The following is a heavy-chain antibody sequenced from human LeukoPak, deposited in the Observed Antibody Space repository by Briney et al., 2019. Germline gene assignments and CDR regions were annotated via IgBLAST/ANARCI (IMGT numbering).Heavy chain of an antibody. CDR3: ARGSGVFDY. D-gene: IGHD3-10*01. Sequence: PSETLSLTCAVYGGSFSGYYWSWIRQPPGKELEWIGEINHSGSTNYNPSLKSRVTISVDTSKNQFSLKLSSVTAADTAVYYCARGSGVFDYWGQGTLVTVSS. CDR1: GGSFSGYY. CDR2: INHSGST. V-gene: IGHV4-34*01. J-gene: IGHJ4*02.